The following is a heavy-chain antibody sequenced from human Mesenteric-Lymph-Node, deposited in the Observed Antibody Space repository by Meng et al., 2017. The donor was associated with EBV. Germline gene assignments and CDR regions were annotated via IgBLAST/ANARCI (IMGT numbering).Heavy chain of an antibody. J-gene: IGHJ4*02. CDR2: VFHSGST. D-gene: IGHD3-10*02. Sequence: QLKEPGSGLVNPSQTLSLTCAVSGASSFTSNWWSWVRQTPGKGLEWIGEVFHSGSTNYNPSLKSRVTISVDKSKNQFSLEVTSVTAADAAVYYCVRGLGCSGNYYFDYWGQGTLVTVSS. CDR1: GASSFTSNW. V-gene: IGHV4-4*02. CDR3: VRGLGCSGNYYFDY.